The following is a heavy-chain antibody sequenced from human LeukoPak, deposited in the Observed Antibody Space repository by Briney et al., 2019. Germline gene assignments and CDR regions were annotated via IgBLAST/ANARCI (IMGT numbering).Heavy chain of an antibody. V-gene: IGHV1-18*01. D-gene: IGHD2-2*01. CDR1: GYTFTSYG. Sequence: GASVKVSCKASGYTFTSYGISWVRQAPGQGLEWMGWISAYNGNTNYAQKLQGRVTMTTDPSTSTAYMELRSLRSDDTAVYYCATSVVVPAASNYFDYWGQGTLVTVSP. J-gene: IGHJ4*02. CDR2: ISAYNGNT. CDR3: ATSVVVPAASNYFDY.